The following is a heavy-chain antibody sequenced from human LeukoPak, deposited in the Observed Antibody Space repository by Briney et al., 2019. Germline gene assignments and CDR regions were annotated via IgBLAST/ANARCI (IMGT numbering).Heavy chain of an antibody. D-gene: IGHD6-19*01. CDR3: ARVQWLVPLYYFDY. CDR2: IYYSGST. Sequence: SETLSLTCTVSGGSISSYYWSWIRQPPGKGLEWIGYIYYSGSTYYNPSLKSRVTISVDTSKNQFSLKLSFVTAADTAVYYCARVQWLVPLYYFDYWGQGTLVTVSS. J-gene: IGHJ4*02. V-gene: IGHV4-59*12. CDR1: GGSISSYY.